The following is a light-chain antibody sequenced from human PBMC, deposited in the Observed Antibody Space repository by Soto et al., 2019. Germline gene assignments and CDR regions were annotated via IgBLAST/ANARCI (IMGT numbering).Light chain of an antibody. J-gene: IGLJ2*01. CDR3: QVWGSNADPYVV. CDR2: NDG. Sequence: SYELTQPPSVSVAPGETATITCGGDNIGGKSVHWYQRKPGQAPLLIIYNDGDRPSGIPERFSGSNSGNTATLTVSRVEAGDEADYYCQVWGSNADPYVVFGVGTKLTVL. CDR1: NIGGKS. V-gene: IGLV3-21*04.